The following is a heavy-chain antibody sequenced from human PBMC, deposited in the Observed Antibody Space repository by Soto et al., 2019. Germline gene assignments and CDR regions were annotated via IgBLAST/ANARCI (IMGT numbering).Heavy chain of an antibody. D-gene: IGHD6-19*01. J-gene: IGHJ5*02. Sequence: SETLSLTCSVSGDSISSGVYYWSWIRQHPGRGLEWIGYIYYSGGAYYNPSLKSRVIISVDTSKNQFSLKLSSVSAADTAVYYCARTPDSGRNWFDPWGQGTQVTVSS. V-gene: IGHV4-31*03. CDR1: GDSISSGVYY. CDR2: IYYSGGA. CDR3: ARTPDSGRNWFDP.